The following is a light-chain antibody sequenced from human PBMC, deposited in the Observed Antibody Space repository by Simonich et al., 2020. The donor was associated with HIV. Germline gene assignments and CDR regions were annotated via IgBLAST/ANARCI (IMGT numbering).Light chain of an antibody. J-gene: IGKJ1*01. CDR2: DVS. CDR1: QSLLHTDGKTY. Sequence: DIVMTQTPLSLSVTPGQPASISCKSSQSLLHTDGKTYFYWYLQKPGQSPQLLIYDVSNRCSGVPDRFSGSGSGTDFTLKISRVEAEDVGVYYCMHSIQFPRTFGQGTKVEIK. CDR3: MHSIQFPRT. V-gene: IGKV2D-29*02.